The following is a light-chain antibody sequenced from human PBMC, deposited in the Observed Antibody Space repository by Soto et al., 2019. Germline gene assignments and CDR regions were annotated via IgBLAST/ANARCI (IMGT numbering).Light chain of an antibody. CDR1: QSVLYSSNNKNY. CDR3: QQYYSTPRT. J-gene: IGKJ1*01. Sequence: DIVMTQSPDSLAVSLGERATINCKSSQSVLYSSNNKNYLAWYQQKPGQPPKLLIYWASTRESGVPDRFSGSGSGTDFPLTISSLQAEGVAVYYCQQYYSTPRTFGPGTKVELK. CDR2: WAS. V-gene: IGKV4-1*01.